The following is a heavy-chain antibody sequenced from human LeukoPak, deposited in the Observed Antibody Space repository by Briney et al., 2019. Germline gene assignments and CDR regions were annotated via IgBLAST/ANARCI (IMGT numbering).Heavy chain of an antibody. Sequence: PSGTLSLTCTVSVGSVSSGSYYWSWLRQPPGKGLEWIGYIYYSGSTNYNPSLKSRVTISVDTSKNQFSLKLSSVTAADTAVYYCARDRADSSGYYRWFDPWGQGTLVTVSS. CDR1: VGSVSSGSYY. CDR3: ARDRADSSGYYRWFDP. D-gene: IGHD3-22*01. J-gene: IGHJ5*02. CDR2: IYYSGST. V-gene: IGHV4-61*01.